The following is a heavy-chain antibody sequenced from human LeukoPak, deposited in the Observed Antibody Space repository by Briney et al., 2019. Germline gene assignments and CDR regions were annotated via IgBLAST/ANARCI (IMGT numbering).Heavy chain of an antibody. D-gene: IGHD3-3*01. J-gene: IGHJ4*02. CDR3: AKGAYDFLEIAYFHY. CDR2: VSGSSGAT. V-gene: IGHV3-23*01. Sequence: PGGSLRLSCAASGFSFTKYAMNWVRQAPGKGREGVAVVSGSSGATDYADSVKGRFTISRDNSKNTLFLQMNSLRAEDTAIYYCAKGAYDFLEIAYFHYWGQGALVTVSS. CDR1: GFSFTKYA.